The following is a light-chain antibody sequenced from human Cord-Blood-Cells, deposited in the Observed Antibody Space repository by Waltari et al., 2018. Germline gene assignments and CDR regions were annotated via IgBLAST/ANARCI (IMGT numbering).Light chain of an antibody. CDR3: GTWDSSLSAGV. J-gene: IGLJ3*02. CDR1: SSNIGNNY. CDR2: DKY. V-gene: IGLV1-51*01. Sequence: QSVLTQPPSVSAAPGQKVTISCSGSSSNIGNNYVSWYQQLSGTAPKLLIYDKYKRPSGMPDRFSGSKSGTSATLGITGLQTGDEADYYCGTWDSSLSAGVFGGGTKLTVL.